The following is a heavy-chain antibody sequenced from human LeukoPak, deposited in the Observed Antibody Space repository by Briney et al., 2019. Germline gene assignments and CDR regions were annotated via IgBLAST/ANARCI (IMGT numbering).Heavy chain of an antibody. CDR3: AHPRGGGSYVRWFDP. J-gene: IGHJ5*02. CDR1: GFTFSSYA. D-gene: IGHD1-26*01. CDR2: ISGSGGST. Sequence: GGSLRLSCAASGFTFSSYAMSWVRQAPGKGLGWVSAISGSGGSTYYADSVKGRFAISRDNSKNTLYLQMNSLRAEDTAVYYCAHPRGGGSYVRWFDPWGQGTLVTVSS. V-gene: IGHV3-23*01.